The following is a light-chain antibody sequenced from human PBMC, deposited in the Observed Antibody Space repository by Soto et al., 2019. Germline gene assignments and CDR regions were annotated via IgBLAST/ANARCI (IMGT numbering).Light chain of an antibody. J-gene: IGKJ2*01. V-gene: IGKV3-20*01. CDR2: VAS. CDR1: QTVSSSY. CDR3: QQYGSSSYT. Sequence: EIVLTQSAGTLSLSPGERATLSCRASQTVSSSYLAWYQQKPGQAPRLLISVASSRATGIPDRFSGSGSGTDFTLTTSRLATEDFAVYYCQQYGSSSYTFGQGTKLDIK.